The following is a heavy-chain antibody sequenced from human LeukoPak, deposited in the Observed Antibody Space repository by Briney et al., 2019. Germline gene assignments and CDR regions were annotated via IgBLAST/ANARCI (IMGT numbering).Heavy chain of an antibody. V-gene: IGHV5-51*01. CDR3: ARHALPIYTYSCDY. J-gene: IGHJ4*02. Sequence: GESLKISCQGSGYRFTSYWIGWVRQMPGKGLEWMGTIYPGDSDTRYSPSFEGQVTLSADTSTNTAYLQWSSLRASDTAMYYCARHALPIYTYSCDYWGQGTLVTVSS. CDR1: GYRFTSYW. CDR2: IYPGDSDT. D-gene: IGHD5-18*01.